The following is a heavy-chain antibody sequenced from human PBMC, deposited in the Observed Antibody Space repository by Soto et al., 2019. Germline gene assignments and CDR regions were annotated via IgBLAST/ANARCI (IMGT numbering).Heavy chain of an antibody. V-gene: IGHV3-30*18. J-gene: IGHJ4*02. CDR1: GFTFSSYG. CDR3: AKGGVGHQDMSAWYYFDY. Sequence: QVELVESGGGVVQPGRSLSLSCAASGFTFSSYGMHWVRQAPGKGLEWVAVISYDGSNKYYADSVKGRFTISRDNSKNTLYLQMNSLRAEDTAVYYCAKGGVGHQDMSAWYYFDYWGQGTLVTVSS. D-gene: IGHD1-26*01. CDR2: ISYDGSNK.